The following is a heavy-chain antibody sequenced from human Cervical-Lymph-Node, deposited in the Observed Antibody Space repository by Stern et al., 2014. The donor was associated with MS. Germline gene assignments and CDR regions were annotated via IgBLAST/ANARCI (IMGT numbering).Heavy chain of an antibody. D-gene: IGHD2-15*01. CDR1: ADSISSSSDY. Sequence: QVQLQESGPGLVKPSATLSLTCTASADSISSSSDYCGWIRPPPEKRLERIGSIYYAGATYFNPSLESPVTISVDTAKNQFSLEVNFVTAAYTAVYYCARLNPILADYYALDVWGQGITVTVSS. CDR3: ARLNPILADYYALDV. CDR2: IYYAGAT. V-gene: IGHV4-39*01. J-gene: IGHJ6*02.